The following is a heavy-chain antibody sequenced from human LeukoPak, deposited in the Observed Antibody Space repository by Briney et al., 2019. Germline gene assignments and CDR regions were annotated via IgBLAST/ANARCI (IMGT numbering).Heavy chain of an antibody. CDR3: ARDHGDCSGGSCYGDY. Sequence: ASVKVSCKASGYTFTSYYMHWVRQAPGQGLEWMGIINPSGGSTSYAQKFQGRVTMTRDTSTSTVYMELSSLRSEDTAVYYCARDHGDCSGGSCYGDYWGQGTLVTVSS. V-gene: IGHV1-46*03. CDR2: INPSGGST. D-gene: IGHD2-15*01. CDR1: GYTFTSYY. J-gene: IGHJ4*02.